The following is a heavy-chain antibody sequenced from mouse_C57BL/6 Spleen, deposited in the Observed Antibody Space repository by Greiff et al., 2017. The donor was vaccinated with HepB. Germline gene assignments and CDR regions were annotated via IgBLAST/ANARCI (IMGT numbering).Heavy chain of an antibody. J-gene: IGHJ2*01. CDR1: GYSITSGYY. V-gene: IGHV3-6*01. D-gene: IGHD1-1*01. Sequence: ESGPGLVKPSQSLSLTCSVTGYSITSGYYWNWIRQFPGNKLEWMGYISYDGSNNYNPSLKNRISITRDTSKNQFFLKLNSVTTEDTATYYCAREDYGSSLYFDYWGQGTTLTVSS. CDR3: AREDYGSSLYFDY. CDR2: ISYDGSN.